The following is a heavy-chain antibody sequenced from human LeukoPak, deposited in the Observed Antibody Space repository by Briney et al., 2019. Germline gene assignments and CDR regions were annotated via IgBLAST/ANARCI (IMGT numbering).Heavy chain of an antibody. CDR3: ARAAWDYYGSGSYYGGAAPWFDP. J-gene: IGHJ5*02. Sequence: SETLSLTCTVSGGSISSYYGSWIRQPPGKGLEWIGYIYYSGSTNYNPSLKSRVTISVDTSKNQFSLKLSSVTAADTAVYYCARAAWDYYGSGSYYGGAAPWFDPWGQGTLVTVSS. CDR1: GGSISSYY. V-gene: IGHV4-59*01. CDR2: IYYSGST. D-gene: IGHD3-10*01.